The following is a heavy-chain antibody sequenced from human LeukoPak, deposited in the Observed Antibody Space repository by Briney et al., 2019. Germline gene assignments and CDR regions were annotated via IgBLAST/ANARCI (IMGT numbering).Heavy chain of an antibody. CDR1: GGSFSGYY. V-gene: IGHV4-34*01. Sequence: ASETLSLTCAVYGGSFSGYYWSWIRQPPGKGLEWIGEINHSGSTNYDPSLKSRVTISVDTSKNQFSLKLSSVTAADTAVYYCARLPHYYDSSGRQSRRGYWGQGTLVTVSS. J-gene: IGHJ4*02. CDR3: ARLPHYYDSSGRQSRRGY. D-gene: IGHD3-22*01. CDR2: INHSGST.